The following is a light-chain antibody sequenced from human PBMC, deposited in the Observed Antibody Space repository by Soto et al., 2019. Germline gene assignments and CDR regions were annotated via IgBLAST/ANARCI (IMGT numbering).Light chain of an antibody. CDR3: QQCSNWPRT. V-gene: IGKV3D-15*01. J-gene: IGKJ1*01. CDR2: GAS. CDR1: QSVRTK. Sequence: ETVMTQSPPTLSVSPGERATLSCRASQSVRTKLAWYQQKPGQAPRLLIYGASSRATGIPARFSGSGSGTDFTLTISSLEPEDFAVYYCQQCSNWPRTFGQRTKVDI.